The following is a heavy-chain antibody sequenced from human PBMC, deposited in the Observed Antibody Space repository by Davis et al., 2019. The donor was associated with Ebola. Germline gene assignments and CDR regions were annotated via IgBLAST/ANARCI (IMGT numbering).Heavy chain of an antibody. CDR3: AKDKFQWRNGLLDY. CDR1: GFTFSSYW. V-gene: IGHV3-7*01. CDR2: IKQDGNEK. J-gene: IGHJ4*02. Sequence: GESLKISCAASGFTFSSYWMSWVRQAPGKGLEWVANIKQDGNEKYYVDSVKGRFTISRDNAKNSLYLQMNSLRAEDTAVYYCAKDKFQWRNGLLDYWGQGTLVTVSS. D-gene: IGHD6-19*01.